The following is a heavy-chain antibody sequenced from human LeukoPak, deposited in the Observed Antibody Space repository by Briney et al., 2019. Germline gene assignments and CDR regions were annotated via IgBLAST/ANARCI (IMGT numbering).Heavy chain of an antibody. CDR1: GGSISSYY. Sequence: SETLSLTCTVSGGSISSYYWSWIRQPPGKGLEWIGYIYYSGSTNYNPSLKSRVTMSVDTSKNQFSLKLSSVTAADTAVYYCARSALVATSGIDYWGQGTLVTVSS. J-gene: IGHJ4*02. CDR2: IYYSGST. D-gene: IGHD2-2*01. CDR3: ARSALVATSGIDY. V-gene: IGHV4-59*12.